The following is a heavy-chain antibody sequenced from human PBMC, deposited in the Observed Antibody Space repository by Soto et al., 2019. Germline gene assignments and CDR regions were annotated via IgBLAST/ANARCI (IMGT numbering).Heavy chain of an antibody. V-gene: IGHV1-69*13. CDR1: GGTFSSYA. Sequence: ASVKVSCKASGGTFSSYAISWVRQAPGQGLEWMGGIIPIFGTANYAQKVQGRVTITADESTSTVYMELSSLSFEDTAVYYCARGRIIVAGGFDPWGQGTLVTVSS. CDR2: IIPIFGTA. J-gene: IGHJ5*02. D-gene: IGHD6-19*01. CDR3: ARGRIIVAGGFDP.